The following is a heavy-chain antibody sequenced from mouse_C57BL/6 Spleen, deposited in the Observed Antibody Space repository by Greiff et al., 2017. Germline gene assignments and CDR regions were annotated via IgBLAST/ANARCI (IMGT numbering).Heavy chain of an antibody. D-gene: IGHD1-2*01. Sequence: QVQLKQPGAELVRPGTSVKLSCKASGYTFTSYWMHWVKQRPGQGLEWIGVIDPSDSYTNYNQKFKGKATLTVDTSSSTAYMQLSSLTSEDSAVYYCARLWIRRGRYAMDCWGHGTSVAVSS. CDR2: IDPSDSYT. J-gene: IGHJ4*01. CDR1: GYTFTSYW. CDR3: ARLWIRRGRYAMDC. V-gene: IGHV1-59*01.